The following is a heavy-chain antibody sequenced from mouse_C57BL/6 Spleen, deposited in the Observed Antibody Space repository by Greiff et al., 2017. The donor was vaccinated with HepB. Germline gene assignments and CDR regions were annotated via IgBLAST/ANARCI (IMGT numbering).Heavy chain of an antibody. CDR3: ARWWYYGRSDKVYCFDY. CDR1: GYTFTDYY. Sequence: VQLQQSGAELVKPGASVKISCKASGYTFTDYYINWVKQRPGQGLEWIGKIGPGSGSTYYNEKFKGKATLTADTSSSTAYMQLSSLTSEDSAVYFCARWWYYGRSDKVYCFDYWGQGTTLTVSA. J-gene: IGHJ2*01. D-gene: IGHD1-1*01. V-gene: IGHV1-77*01. CDR2: IGPGSGST.